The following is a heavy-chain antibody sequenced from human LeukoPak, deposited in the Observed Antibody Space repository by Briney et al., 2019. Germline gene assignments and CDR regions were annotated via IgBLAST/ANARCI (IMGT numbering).Heavy chain of an antibody. CDR3: ASLSSSWYRGLDY. V-gene: IGHV1-2*02. CDR1: GYTFTGYY. J-gene: IGHJ4*02. CDR2: INPNSGGT. D-gene: IGHD6-13*01. Sequence: ASVKVSCKASGYTFTGYYMHWVRQAPGQGLEWMGWINPNSGGTNYAQKFQGRVTMTRDTAISTAYMELSRLRSDDTAVYYCASLSSSWYRGLDYWGQGTLVTVSS.